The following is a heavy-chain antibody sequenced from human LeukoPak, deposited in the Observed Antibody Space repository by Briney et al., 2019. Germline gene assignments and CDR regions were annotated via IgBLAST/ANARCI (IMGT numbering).Heavy chain of an antibody. Sequence: SETLSLTCAVYGGSFSGYYWSWIRQPPGKGLEWIGEINHSGSTNYNPSLKSRVTISVDTSKNQFSLKLSSVTAADTAVYYCARDNPGMDVWGQGTTVTVSS. CDR3: ARDNPGMDV. D-gene: IGHD1-20*01. J-gene: IGHJ6*02. CDR2: INHSGST. CDR1: GGSFSGYY. V-gene: IGHV4-34*01.